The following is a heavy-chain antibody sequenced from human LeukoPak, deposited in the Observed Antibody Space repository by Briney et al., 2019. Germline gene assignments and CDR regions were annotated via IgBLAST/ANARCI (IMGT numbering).Heavy chain of an antibody. CDR1: GGTFSSYA. D-gene: IGHD2-15*01. CDR2: IIPILGIA. Sequence: SVKVSCKASGGTFSSYAISWVRQAPGQGLEWMGRIIPILGIANYAQKFQGRVTITADKSTSTAYMELSSLRSEDTAVYYCARDIVGPYYFDYWGQGTLVTVSS. V-gene: IGHV1-69*04. CDR3: ARDIVGPYYFDY. J-gene: IGHJ4*02.